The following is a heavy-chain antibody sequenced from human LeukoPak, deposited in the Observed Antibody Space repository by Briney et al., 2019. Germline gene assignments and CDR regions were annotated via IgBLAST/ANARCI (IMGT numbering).Heavy chain of an antibody. CDR3: ARVVSPYYYDSSGYYLDY. V-gene: IGHV1-46*01. Sequence: ASVKVSCKASGYTFTSYYMHWVRQAPGQGLEWMGIINPSGGSTSYAQKFQGRVTMTRDTSTSTVYMELSSLRSEDTAVYYCARVVSPYYYDSSGYYLDYWGQGTLATVSS. J-gene: IGHJ4*02. CDR1: GYTFTSYY. D-gene: IGHD3-22*01. CDR2: INPSGGST.